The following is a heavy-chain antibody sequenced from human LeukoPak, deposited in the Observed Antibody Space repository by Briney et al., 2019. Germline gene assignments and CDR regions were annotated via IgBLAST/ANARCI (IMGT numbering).Heavy chain of an antibody. Sequence: ASVKVSCKASGYTFTSYGISWVRQAPGQGLEWMGWISAYNGNTNYAQKLQGRVTMTTDTSTSTAYMELRSLRSDDTAVYYCARDHYYDILTGYYHFDYWGQGTLVTVSS. J-gene: IGHJ4*02. CDR1: GYTFTSYG. CDR3: ARDHYYDILTGYYHFDY. D-gene: IGHD3-9*01. V-gene: IGHV1-18*01. CDR2: ISAYNGNT.